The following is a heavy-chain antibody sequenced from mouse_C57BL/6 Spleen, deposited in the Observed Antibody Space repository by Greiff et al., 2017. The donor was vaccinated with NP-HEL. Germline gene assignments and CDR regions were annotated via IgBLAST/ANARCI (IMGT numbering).Heavy chain of an antibody. Sequence: VQLQESGPELVKPGASVKISCKASGYAFSSSWMNWVKQRPGKGLEWIGRIYPGDGDTNYNGKFKGKATLTADKSSSTAYMQLSSLTSEDSAVYFCARERETGTEDFAYWGQGTLVTVSA. V-gene: IGHV1-82*01. CDR3: ARERETGTEDFAY. CDR1: GYAFSSSW. CDR2: IYPGDGDT. D-gene: IGHD4-1*01. J-gene: IGHJ3*01.